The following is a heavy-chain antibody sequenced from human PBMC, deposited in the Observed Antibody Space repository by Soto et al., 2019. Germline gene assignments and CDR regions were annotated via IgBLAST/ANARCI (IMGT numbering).Heavy chain of an antibody. CDR2: ISGSGGST. Sequence: GGSLRLSCAASGFTFSSYAMSWVRQAPGKGLEWVSAISGSGGSTYYADSVKGRFTISRDNSKNTLYLQMNSLRAEDTAVYYCAKDRAVPAVYTIFGVVIIRDFDYWGQGTLVTVSS. V-gene: IGHV3-23*01. CDR3: AKDRAVPAVYTIFGVVIIRDFDY. CDR1: GFTFSSYA. D-gene: IGHD3-3*01. J-gene: IGHJ4*02.